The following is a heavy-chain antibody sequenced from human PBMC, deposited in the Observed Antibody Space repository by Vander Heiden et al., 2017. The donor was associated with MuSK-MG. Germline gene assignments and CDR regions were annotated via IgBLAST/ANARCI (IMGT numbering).Heavy chain of an antibody. J-gene: IGHJ4*02. CDR1: GISFNYDW. Sequence: EEQLVESGGGLLGPGGPIRPSCAALGISFNYDWISWVRHLPGKGLEWVGRIRARKDGGKADYATAVKGRFTISRDDVEDKIYLQMNRLKMEDSGTYYCARECDGGDFCFDSWGQGTLVSVSS. V-gene: IGHV3-15*01. D-gene: IGHD2-21*01. CDR2: IRARKDGGKA. CDR3: ARECDGGDFCFDS.